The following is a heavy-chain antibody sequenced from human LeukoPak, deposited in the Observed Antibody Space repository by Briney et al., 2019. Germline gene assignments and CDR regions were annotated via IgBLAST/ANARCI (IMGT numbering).Heavy chain of an antibody. J-gene: IGHJ3*02. CDR2: MNPNSGNT. Sequence: ASAKVSCKASGYTFTSYDINWVRQATGQGLEWMGWMNPNSGNTGYAQKFQGRVTITRNTSISTAYMELSSLRSEDTAVYYCARDSAMGSGWRTDAFDIWGQGTMVTVSS. CDR1: GYTFTSYD. D-gene: IGHD6-19*01. CDR3: ARDSAMGSGWRTDAFDI. V-gene: IGHV1-8*03.